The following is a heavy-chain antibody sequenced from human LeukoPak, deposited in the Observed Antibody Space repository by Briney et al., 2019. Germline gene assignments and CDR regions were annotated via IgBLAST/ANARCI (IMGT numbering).Heavy chain of an antibody. CDR2: IYSSGST. D-gene: IGHD6-13*01. V-gene: IGHV4-4*07. CDR3: ARGIAAAPERAFDI. J-gene: IGHJ3*02. Sequence: SETLSLTCSVSGDSISNYYWSWIRQPAGKGLEWIGRIYSSGSTTYNPSLRSRVTMSVDTSKNQFSLKMSSVTAADTAVYYCARGIAAAPERAFDIWGQGTVVTVSS. CDR1: GDSISNYY.